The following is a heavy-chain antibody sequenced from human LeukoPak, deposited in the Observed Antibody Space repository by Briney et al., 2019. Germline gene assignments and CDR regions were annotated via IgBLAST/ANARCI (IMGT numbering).Heavy chain of an antibody. J-gene: IGHJ3*02. CDR3: AKPFRPGSYPDAFDI. CDR1: GFTFSSYG. V-gene: IGHV3-30*18. Sequence: GGSLRLSCAASGFTFSSYGMHWVRQAPGKGLEWVAVISYDGSNKYYADSVKGRFTISRDNSKNTLYLQMNSLRAEDTAVYYCAKPFRPGSYPDAFDIWGQGTMVTVSS. CDR2: ISYDGSNK. D-gene: IGHD1-26*01.